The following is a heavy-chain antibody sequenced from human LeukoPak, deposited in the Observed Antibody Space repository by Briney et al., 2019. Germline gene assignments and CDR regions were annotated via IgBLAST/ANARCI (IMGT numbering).Heavy chain of an antibody. Sequence: SETLSLTCTVSGGSVSSGSYYWSWIRQPPGKGLEWIGYIYYSGSTNYNPSLKSRVTISVDTSENQFSLKLSSVTAADTAVYYCARRGGRGYSLYYFDYWGQGTLVTVSS. D-gene: IGHD5-18*01. CDR2: IYYSGST. J-gene: IGHJ4*02. CDR3: ARRGGRGYSLYYFDY. CDR1: GGSVSSGSYY. V-gene: IGHV4-61*01.